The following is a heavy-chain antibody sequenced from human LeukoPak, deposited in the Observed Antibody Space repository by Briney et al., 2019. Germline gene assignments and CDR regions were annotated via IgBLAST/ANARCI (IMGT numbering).Heavy chain of an antibody. Sequence: GGSLKLSCVASGFSFGNYAMSWVRQAPGKGLQWVSQISGTGGATWYAGFARDRFTISRDNSEKTLYLQMSGLRVEDTAMYYCVKDPRDTYGTNWFVSWGQGTLLIVSS. J-gene: IGHJ5*01. V-gene: IGHV3-23*01. CDR2: ISGTGGAT. CDR1: GFSFGNYA. D-gene: IGHD2-21*01. CDR3: VKDPRDTYGTNWFVS.